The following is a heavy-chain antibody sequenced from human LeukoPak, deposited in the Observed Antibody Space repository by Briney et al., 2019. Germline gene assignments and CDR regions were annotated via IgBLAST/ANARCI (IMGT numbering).Heavy chain of an antibody. CDR1: GYTFTGYY. Sequence: ASVKVSCKASGYTFTGYYMHWVRQAPGQGLEWMGWINPNSGGTNYAQKFQGRVTMTRDTSISTAYMELSRLRSDDTAVYYCARDRITIFGVVSHYYYYYMDVWGKGTTVTVSS. V-gene: IGHV1-2*02. CDR2: INPNSGGT. J-gene: IGHJ6*03. CDR3: ARDRITIFGVVSHYYYYYMDV. D-gene: IGHD3-3*01.